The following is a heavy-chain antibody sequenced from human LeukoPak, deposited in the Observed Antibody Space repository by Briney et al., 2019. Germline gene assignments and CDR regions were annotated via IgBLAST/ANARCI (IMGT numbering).Heavy chain of an antibody. Sequence: SETLSLTCTVSGGSIGSSSYYWGWIRQPPGKGLEWIGSIYYSGSTYYNPSLKSRVTISVDTSKNQFSLKLSSVTAADTAVYYCARLLRAAQFDYWGQGTLVTVSS. CDR2: IYYSGST. J-gene: IGHJ4*02. V-gene: IGHV4-39*01. CDR1: GGSIGSSSYY. CDR3: ARLLRAAQFDY. D-gene: IGHD2-15*01.